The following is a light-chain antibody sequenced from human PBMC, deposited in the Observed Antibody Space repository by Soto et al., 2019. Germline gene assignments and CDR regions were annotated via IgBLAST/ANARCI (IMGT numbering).Light chain of an antibody. CDR1: QSVSSSY. CDR3: QQYGTSLPFT. CDR2: AAS. Sequence: ELVLTQSPGTLSLSPGERATLSCRASQSVSSSYLAWYQQKPGQAPRLLIYAASSRATGIPDRFCGSGSGTDFTLTISRLEPEDFAVYFCQQYGTSLPFTFGQETTVEIK. J-gene: IGKJ2*01. V-gene: IGKV3-20*01.